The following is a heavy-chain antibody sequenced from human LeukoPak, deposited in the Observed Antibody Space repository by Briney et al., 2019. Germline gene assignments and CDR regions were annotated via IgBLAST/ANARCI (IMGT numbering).Heavy chain of an antibody. CDR3: ARAISMYYYDSSQKGY. CDR1: GFTFSSYS. V-gene: IGHV3-21*01. D-gene: IGHD3-22*01. CDR2: ISSSSSYI. J-gene: IGHJ4*02. Sequence: GGSLRLSCAASGFTFSSYSMNWVRQAPGKGLEWVSSISSSSSYIYYADSVKGRFTISRDNAKNSLYLQMNSLRAEDTAVYYCARAISMYYYDSSQKGYWGQGTLVTVS.